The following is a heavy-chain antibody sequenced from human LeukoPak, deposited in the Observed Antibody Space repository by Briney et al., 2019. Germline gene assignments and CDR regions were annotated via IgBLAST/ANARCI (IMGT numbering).Heavy chain of an antibody. V-gene: IGHV4-59*12. Sequence: SQTLSLTCTVSGGSISSYHWSWIRQPPGKGLEWIGYIYYSGSTNYNPSLKSRVTISVDKSKNQFSLKLSSVTAADTAVYYCAGPFGEKAFGAFDIWGQGTMVTVSS. CDR3: AGPFGEKAFGAFDI. CDR2: IYYSGST. J-gene: IGHJ3*02. CDR1: GGSISSYH. D-gene: IGHD3-10*01.